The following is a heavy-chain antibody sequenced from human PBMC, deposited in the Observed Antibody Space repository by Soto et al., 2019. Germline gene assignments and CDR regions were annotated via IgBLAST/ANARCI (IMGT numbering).Heavy chain of an antibody. CDR1: GGSISSGDYY. D-gene: IGHD5-18*01. J-gene: IGHJ4*02. Sequence: SETLSLTCTVSGGSISSGDYYLSWIRQPPGKGLEWIGYIYYSGSTYYNPSLKSRVTISVDTSKDQFSLKLSSVTAADTAVYYCARATAMVKGFDYWGQGTLVTVSS. V-gene: IGHV4-30-4*01. CDR2: IYYSGST. CDR3: ARATAMVKGFDY.